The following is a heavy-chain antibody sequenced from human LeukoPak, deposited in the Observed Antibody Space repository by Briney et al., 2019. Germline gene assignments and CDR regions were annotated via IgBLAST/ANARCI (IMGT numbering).Heavy chain of an antibody. D-gene: IGHD3-9*01. CDR2: INPNSGGT. Sequence: ASVKVSCKASGYTFTGYYMHWVRQAPGQGLEWMGWINPNSGGTNYAQKFQGRVTMTRDTSISIAYMELSRLRSDDTAVYYCAMGGQVLRYFDWLLTFGYWGQGTLVTVSS. J-gene: IGHJ4*02. V-gene: IGHV1-2*02. CDR3: AMGGQVLRYFDWLLTFGY. CDR1: GYTFTGYY.